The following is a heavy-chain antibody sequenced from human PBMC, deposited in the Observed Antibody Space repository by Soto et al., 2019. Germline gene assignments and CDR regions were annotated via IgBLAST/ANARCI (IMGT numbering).Heavy chain of an antibody. CDR3: ASLYNWKVYYYYGMDV. CDR1: GGSISSSNW. D-gene: IGHD1-20*01. Sequence: KPSETLSLTCAVSGGSISSSNWWSWVRQPPGKGLEWIGEIYHSGSTNYNPSLKSRVTISVDKSKNQFSLKLSSVTAADTAVYYCASLYNWKVYYYYGMDVWGQGTTVTVSS. CDR2: IYHSGST. V-gene: IGHV4-4*02. J-gene: IGHJ6*02.